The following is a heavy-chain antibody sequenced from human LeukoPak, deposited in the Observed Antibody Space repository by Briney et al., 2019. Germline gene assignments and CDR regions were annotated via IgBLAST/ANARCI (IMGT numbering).Heavy chain of an antibody. D-gene: IGHD3-10*01. CDR1: GGSISSSSYN. J-gene: IGHJ4*02. CDR2: ISSSGST. CDR3: ARDRGELYDY. V-gene: IGHV4-39*07. Sequence: PSETLSLTCTVSGGSISSSSYNWGGIRQPPGKGLEWIGRISSSGSTNYNPSLKSRVTMSVDTSKNQLSLKLSSVTAADTAVYYCARDRGELYDYWGQGTLVTVSS.